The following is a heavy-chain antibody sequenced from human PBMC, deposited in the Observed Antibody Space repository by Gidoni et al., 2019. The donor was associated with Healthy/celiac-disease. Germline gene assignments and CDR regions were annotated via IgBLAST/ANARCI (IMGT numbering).Heavy chain of an antibody. CDR1: GFTFGDYA. V-gene: IGHV3-49*05. Sequence: EVQLVEFGGGLVKPGRSLRLSCSASGFTFGDYAMSWFRQAPGKGLAWVGFIRSKAYGGTTEYAASVKGRFTISRDDSKSIAYLQMNSLKTEDTAVYYCTREDSSSRYYYYGMDVWGQGTTVTVSS. D-gene: IGHD6-6*01. J-gene: IGHJ6*02. CDR2: IRSKAYGGTT. CDR3: TREDSSSRYYYYGMDV.